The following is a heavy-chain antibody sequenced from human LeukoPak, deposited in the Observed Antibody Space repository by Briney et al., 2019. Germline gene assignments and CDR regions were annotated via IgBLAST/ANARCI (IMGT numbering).Heavy chain of an antibody. Sequence: ASVKVSCKASGYTFTSYGISWVRQAPGQGLEWMGWISAHNHNTNYAQKLQGRVTMTTDTSTDTAYMDLSSLTVDDTAVYYCAKDGGTEWSHDALDIWGQGTMVTVSS. J-gene: IGHJ3*02. CDR3: AKDGGTEWSHDALDI. V-gene: IGHV1-18*01. CDR1: GYTFTSYG. CDR2: ISAHNHNT. D-gene: IGHD3-3*01.